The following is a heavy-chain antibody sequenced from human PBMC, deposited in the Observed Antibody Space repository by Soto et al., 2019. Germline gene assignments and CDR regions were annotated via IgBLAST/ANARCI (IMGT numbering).Heavy chain of an antibody. V-gene: IGHV1-46*03. CDR3: ATRVKGDFDV. J-gene: IGHJ6*01. CDR2: INPGYGDT. CDR1: GDTFSRHY. D-gene: IGHD3-3*01. Sequence: QVQLMQPGAEVMKPGASMTVSCKASGDTFSRHYVHWVRQAPGQGLEWMGRINPGYGDTTHSEEFQGRVTMTRDTSTNTVYMDLSSLRSDDTAVYYCATRVKGDFDVWGQGTTVVVS.